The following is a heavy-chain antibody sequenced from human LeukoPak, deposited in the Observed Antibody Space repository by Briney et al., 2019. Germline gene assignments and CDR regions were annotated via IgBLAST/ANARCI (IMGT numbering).Heavy chain of an antibody. J-gene: IGHJ6*03. CDR1: GGSISSSSYY. Sequence: KTSETLSLTCTVSGGSISSSSYYWGWIRHPPGKGLEWIGSIYYSGSTYHNPSLKSRVTISVDTSKNQFSLKLSSVTAADTAVYYCAREYDGDYVWYYYMDVWGKRTTVTVSS. V-gene: IGHV4-39*02. CDR3: AREYDGDYVWYYYMDV. D-gene: IGHD4-17*01. CDR2: IYYSGST.